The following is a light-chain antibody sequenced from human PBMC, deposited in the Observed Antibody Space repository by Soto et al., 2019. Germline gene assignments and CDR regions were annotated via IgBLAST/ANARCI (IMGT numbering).Light chain of an antibody. CDR3: SSYAATNNYV. CDR2: EVT. Sequence: QSALTQPPSASGSAGQSVTISCTGTSSDVGGYNFVSWYQQHPGKAPQLIIYEVTKRPSGVPDRFSGSKSGNTASLTVSGLQTEDEADYYCSSYAATNNYVFGSGTKV. V-gene: IGLV2-8*01. J-gene: IGLJ1*01. CDR1: SSDVGGYNF.